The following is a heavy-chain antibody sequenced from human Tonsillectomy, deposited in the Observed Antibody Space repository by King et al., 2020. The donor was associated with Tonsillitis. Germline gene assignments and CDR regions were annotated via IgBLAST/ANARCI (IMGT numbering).Heavy chain of an antibody. CDR1: GFTFSRSG. CDR2: ISGSGGST. D-gene: IGHD3-22*01. Sequence: VQLVESGGDLVQPRGSLRLSCAASGFTFSRSGMSWVRQAAGKGLEWVSGISGSGGSTIYADSVKGRFSISRDNSKSTLYLDMNNLRAEDTAVYYCASSTGYDSSGHYNYFDYWGQGTLVTVSS. CDR3: ASSTGYDSSGHYNYFDY. V-gene: IGHV3-23*04. J-gene: IGHJ4*02.